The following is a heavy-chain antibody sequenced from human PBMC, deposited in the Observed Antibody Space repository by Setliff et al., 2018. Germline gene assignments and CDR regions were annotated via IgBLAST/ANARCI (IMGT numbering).Heavy chain of an antibody. D-gene: IGHD6-13*01. CDR2: IVPIFGTP. CDR3: ARDREAAADY. J-gene: IGHJ4*02. CDR1: GGTFSSYG. V-gene: IGHV1-69*05. Sequence: ASVKVSCKTSGGTFSSYGISWVRQAPGQGLEWMGTIVPIFGTPNYAQKFQGRVTITTDESTSTAYMELSSLRSEDTAVYYCARDREAAADYWGQGTLVTVSS.